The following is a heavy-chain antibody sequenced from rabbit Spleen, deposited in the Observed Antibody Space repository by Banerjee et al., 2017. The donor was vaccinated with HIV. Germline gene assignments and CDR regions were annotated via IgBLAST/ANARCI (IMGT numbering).Heavy chain of an antibody. V-gene: IGHV1S45*01. CDR3: ARDGYGLSRGYSIFNL. CDR2: IDAGDSGNT. Sequence: QEQLEESGGGLVKPEGSLTLTCKASGFPFSNKAVMCWVRQAPGKGLEWIACIDAGDSGNTYYASWAKGRFTISKTSSTTVTLQMTSLTAADTATYFCARDGYGLSRGYSIFNLWGQGTLVTVS. CDR1: GFPFSNKAV. D-gene: IGHD1-1*01. J-gene: IGHJ4*01.